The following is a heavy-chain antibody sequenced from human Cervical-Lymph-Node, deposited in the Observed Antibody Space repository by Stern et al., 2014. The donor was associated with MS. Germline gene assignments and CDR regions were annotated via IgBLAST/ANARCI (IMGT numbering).Heavy chain of an antibody. J-gene: IGHJ6*02. Sequence: VQLVEYGGGLVKPGESLRLSCAASGFTFSDHYMSWVRQAPGKGLEWISYFSRTGDTIYYADSVKGRFPISRDNVKNSLYLQMNSLRAEDAALYYCARGGSAYYYGMDVWGQGTAVTVSS. CDR2: FSRTGDTI. V-gene: IGHV3-11*01. CDR1: GFTFSDHY. CDR3: ARGGSAYYYGMDV.